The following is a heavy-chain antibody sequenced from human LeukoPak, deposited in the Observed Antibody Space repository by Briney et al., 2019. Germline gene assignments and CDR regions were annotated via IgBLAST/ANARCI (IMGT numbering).Heavy chain of an antibody. CDR2: IDAKSGGT. J-gene: IGHJ4*02. CDR1: GYTFTGYY. D-gene: IGHD6-13*01. Sequence: GASVNVSCKASGYTFTGYYLHWVRQAPGQGLEWMGWIDAKSGGTKYAQRFQGRVTMTRDTSINTGYMELSSLTSDDTAVYYCARWRGYSSGWSGPFDDWGQGTLVTVSS. CDR3: ARWRGYSSGWSGPFDD. V-gene: IGHV1-2*02.